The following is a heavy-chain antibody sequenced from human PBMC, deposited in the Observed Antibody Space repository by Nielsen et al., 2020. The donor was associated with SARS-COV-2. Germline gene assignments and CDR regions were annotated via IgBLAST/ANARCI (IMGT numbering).Heavy chain of an antibody. CDR1: GYTFTNSW. CDR2: IDPRDSYT. V-gene: IGHV5-10-1*01. D-gene: IGHD1-1*01. Sequence: GESLKISCQGSGYTFTNSWITWMRQMPGKGLEWLGRIDPRDSYTNYSPSFQGHVTISVDKSINTAYLQWSSLKASDTAMYYCGRHLSVVHKGLEIWGQGTMVTVSS. J-gene: IGHJ3*02. CDR3: GRHLSVVHKGLEI.